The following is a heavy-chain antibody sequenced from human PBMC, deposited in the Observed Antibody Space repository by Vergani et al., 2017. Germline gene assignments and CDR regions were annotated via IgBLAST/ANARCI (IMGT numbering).Heavy chain of an antibody. Sequence: QVQLVQSGAEVKKPGASVKVSCKASGYTFTSYYMHWVRQAPGQGLEWMGIIIPSGGSTSYAKKFQGRVTMTRETSTSTVYMERSSLRSENTAGYYCARDLGEYSGSSADFDYWGQGTLVTVSS. CDR1: GYTFTSYY. CDR3: ARDLGEYSGSSADFDY. J-gene: IGHJ4*02. V-gene: IGHV1-46*03. D-gene: IGHD1-26*01. CDR2: IIPSGGST.